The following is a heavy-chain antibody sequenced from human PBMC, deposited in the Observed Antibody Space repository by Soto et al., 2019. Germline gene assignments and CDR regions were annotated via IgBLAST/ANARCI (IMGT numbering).Heavy chain of an antibody. D-gene: IGHD2-15*01. Sequence: SETLSLTCTVSGGPISGYYWSWIRQPPGKGLEWIGYIYHSGSTYYNPSLKSRVTISVDTSKNQFSLKLNSLTAADTAVYYCARRQSSPWFDPWGQGTLVTVSS. V-gene: IGHV4-59*04. CDR2: IYHSGST. J-gene: IGHJ5*02. CDR1: GGPISGYY. CDR3: ARRQSSPWFDP.